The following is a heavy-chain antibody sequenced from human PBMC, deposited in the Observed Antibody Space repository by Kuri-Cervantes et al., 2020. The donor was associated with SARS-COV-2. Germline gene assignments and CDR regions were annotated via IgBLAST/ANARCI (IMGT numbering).Heavy chain of an antibody. CDR2: INPNSGGT. CDR3: ARDRLGSSDYSRHDAFDI. CDR1: GYTFTGYY. Sequence: ASVKVSCRASGYTFTGYYMHWVRQAPGQGLERMGWINPNSGGTNYAQKFQGWVTMTRDTSISTAYMELSRLRSDDTAVYYCARDRLGSSDYSRHDAFDIWGQGTMVTVSS. V-gene: IGHV1-2*04. D-gene: IGHD2-15*01. J-gene: IGHJ3*02.